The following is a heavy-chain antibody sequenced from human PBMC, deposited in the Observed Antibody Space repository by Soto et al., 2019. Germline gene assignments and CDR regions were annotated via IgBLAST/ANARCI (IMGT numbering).Heavy chain of an antibody. Sequence: QVQLQESGPGLVKPSQTLSLTCTVSGGSISSGGYYWSWIRQHPGKGLEWIGYIYYSGSTYYNPSLKSRVTISVDTSKNQFSLKLSSVTAADTAVYYCARDGGGHDFLSVDYWGQGTLVTVSS. CDR2: IYYSGST. V-gene: IGHV4-31*03. D-gene: IGHD3-3*01. J-gene: IGHJ4*02. CDR3: ARDGGGHDFLSVDY. CDR1: GGSISSGGYY.